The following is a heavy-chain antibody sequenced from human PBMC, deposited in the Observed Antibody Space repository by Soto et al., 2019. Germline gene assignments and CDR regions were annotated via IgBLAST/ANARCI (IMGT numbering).Heavy chain of an antibody. Sequence: EVQLLESGGGLVQPGRSLRLSCAASGFTFDDYTMHWVRQAPGKGLEWVSLLSWDSSKVDYADSVKGRFSISRDNARSSMYLNMNILTPVHTAIYYCAKNMDYFAYRVSNPYEHWGRGNLVAVCS. V-gene: IGHV3-9*01. CDR2: LSWDSSKV. J-gene: IGHJ4*02. CDR1: GFTFDDYT. D-gene: IGHD3-22*01. CDR3: AKNMDYFAYRVSNPYEH.